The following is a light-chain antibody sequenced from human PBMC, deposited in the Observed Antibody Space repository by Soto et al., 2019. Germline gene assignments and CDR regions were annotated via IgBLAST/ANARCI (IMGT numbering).Light chain of an antibody. V-gene: IGLV2-14*01. J-gene: IGLJ2*01. CDR1: SSDVGGYNY. CDR2: DVS. Sequence: QSVLTQPASVSGSTGQSITISCTGTSSDVGGYNYVSWYQQHPGKAPKLMIYDVSNRPSGVSNRFSGSKSGNTSSLTISWLQAEDEADYYCSSYTSSSTYVVFGGGTKLTVL. CDR3: SSYTSSSTYVV.